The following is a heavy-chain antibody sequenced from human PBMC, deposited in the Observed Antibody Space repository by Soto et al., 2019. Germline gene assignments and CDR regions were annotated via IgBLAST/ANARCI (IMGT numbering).Heavy chain of an antibody. CDR1: GGTFSSYA. CDR3: ARGAYSYGRGAYYYYGMDV. J-gene: IGHJ6*02. V-gene: IGHV1-69*06. CDR2: IIPIFGTA. Sequence: AASVKVSCKASGGTFSSYAISWVRQAPGQGLEWTGGIIPIFGTANYAQKFQGRATITADKSTSTAYMELSSLRSEDTAVYYCARGAYSYGRGAYYYYGMDVWGQGTTVTVSS. D-gene: IGHD5-18*01.